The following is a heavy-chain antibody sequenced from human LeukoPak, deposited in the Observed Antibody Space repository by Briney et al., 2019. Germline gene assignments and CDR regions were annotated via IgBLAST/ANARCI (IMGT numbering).Heavy chain of an antibody. CDR3: AMGWYFDY. CDR1: GFTFSSYA. CDR2: ISDSGRST. V-gene: IGHV3-23*01. J-gene: IGHJ4*02. Sequence: GGSLRLSCAASGFTFSSYAMNGVRQAPGGGLEWVSGISDSGRSTYYADSVKGRFTISRDNSKNTLYLQMNSLRAEDTAVYYCAMGWYFDYWGQGTLVTVSS.